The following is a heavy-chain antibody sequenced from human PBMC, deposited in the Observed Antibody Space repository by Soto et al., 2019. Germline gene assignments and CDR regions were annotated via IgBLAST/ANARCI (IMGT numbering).Heavy chain of an antibody. CDR3: ARERLGGYSYYGMDV. CDR1: GYTFTGYY. V-gene: IGHV1-2*02. J-gene: IGHJ6*02. CDR2: INPNSGGT. Sequence: QVQLVQSGAEVKKPGASVKVSCKASGYTFTGYYMHWVRQAPGKGLEWMGWINPNSGGTNYAQKFQGRVTMTRETSLSTAYMELRRLRSDATDVYYCARERLGGYSYYGMDVWGQGTTVTVSS. D-gene: IGHD3-16*01.